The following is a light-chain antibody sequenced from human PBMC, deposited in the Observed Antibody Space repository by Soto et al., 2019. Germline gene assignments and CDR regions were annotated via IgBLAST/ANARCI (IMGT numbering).Light chain of an antibody. CDR1: SSDVGRYDY. J-gene: IGLJ2*01. V-gene: IGLV2-14*01. Sequence: QSVLTQPASVSGSPGQSITISCTGTSSDVGRYDYISWYQQHPGKAPKLMIYDVTNRPSGIANRFSGSKSGNTASLTISGLQAEDEADYYCSSYTNTSTPVVFGGGTKLTVL. CDR2: DVT. CDR3: SSYTNTSTPVV.